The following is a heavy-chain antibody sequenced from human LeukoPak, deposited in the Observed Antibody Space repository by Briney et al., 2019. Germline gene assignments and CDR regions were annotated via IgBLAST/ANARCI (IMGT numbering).Heavy chain of an antibody. V-gene: IGHV3-64*01. CDR3: ARARFGYSYGYVDYYYYYMDV. D-gene: IGHD5-18*01. CDR2: ISSNGGST. Sequence: PGGSLRLSCAASGFTFSSYAMHWVRQAPGKGLEYVSAISSNGGSTYYANSVKGRFTISRDNSKNTLYLQMGSLRAEDMAVYYCARARFGYSYGYVDYYYYYMDVWGKGTTVTISS. J-gene: IGHJ6*03. CDR1: GFTFSSYA.